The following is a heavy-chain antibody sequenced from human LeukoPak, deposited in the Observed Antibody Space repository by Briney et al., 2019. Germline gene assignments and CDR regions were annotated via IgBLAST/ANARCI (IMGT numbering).Heavy chain of an antibody. CDR2: IYHSGST. D-gene: IGHD3-22*01. CDR3: YYYDSSGYSVY. J-gene: IGHJ4*02. V-gene: IGHV4-38-2*01. Sequence: SETLPLTCAVSGYSISSGYYWGWIRQPPGKGLEWIGSIYHSGSTYYNPSLKCRVTISVDTSKNQFSLKLSSVTAADTAVYYSYYYDSSGYSVYWGQGTLVTVSS. CDR1: GYSISSGYY.